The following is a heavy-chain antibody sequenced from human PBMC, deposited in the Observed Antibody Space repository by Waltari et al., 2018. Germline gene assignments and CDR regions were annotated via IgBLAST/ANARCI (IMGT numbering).Heavy chain of an antibody. CDR1: GGSISGYY. J-gene: IGHJ4*02. Sequence: QVQLQESGPGLVKPSETLSLTCTVSGGSISGYYWSWIRQPPGKGLEWMGYIYYSWSTNYNPSLKGRVTISVDTSKNQFSLKLSSVTAADTAVYYCARDLTYWGQGTLVTVSS. V-gene: IGHV4-59*01. CDR2: IYYSWST. CDR3: ARDLTY.